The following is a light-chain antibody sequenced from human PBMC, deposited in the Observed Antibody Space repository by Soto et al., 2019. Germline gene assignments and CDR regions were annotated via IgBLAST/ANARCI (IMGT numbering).Light chain of an antibody. Sequence: QPVLTQPASVSGSPGQSITISCTGTSSDVGGYNYVSWYQQHPGRVPKLMIYEVTNRPSGVSNRFSGSKSGNTASLTISGLQPEDEADYYCSSYTGSSTLAVVFGGGTKLTVL. J-gene: IGLJ2*01. V-gene: IGLV2-14*03. CDR1: SSDVGGYNY. CDR3: SSYTGSSTLAVV. CDR2: EVT.